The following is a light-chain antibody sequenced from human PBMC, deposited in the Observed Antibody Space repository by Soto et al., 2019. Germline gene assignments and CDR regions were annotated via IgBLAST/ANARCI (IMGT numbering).Light chain of an antibody. CDR1: QDISSW. CDR3: QEAHGFPWT. J-gene: IGKJ1*01. CDR2: ATS. V-gene: IGKV1-12*02. Sequence: IQLTQSPSSVSASVGDRVTISCRASQDISSWLAWYQQKPGKAPKPLIYATSSLQSGVPSRFSGSRSGTSFTFTISSLQAEEFATYYCQEAHGFPWTFGQGTRV.